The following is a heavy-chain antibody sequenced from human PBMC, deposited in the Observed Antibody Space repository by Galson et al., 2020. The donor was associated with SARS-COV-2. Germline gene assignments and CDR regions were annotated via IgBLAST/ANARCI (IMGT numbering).Heavy chain of an antibody. J-gene: IGHJ2*01. CDR3: ARYWGSLDWYFDL. D-gene: IGHD2-8*02. CDR1: GFAFSEYY. Sequence: GESLKISCAASGFAFSEYYMSWLRQAPGKGLEWVAYISSGIGSTIYYADSVKGRFTLSRDNAKNSLYLQMNSLRAEDTAVYYCARYWGSLDWYFDLWGRGTLVTVSS. V-gene: IGHV3-11*04. CDR2: ISSGIGSTI.